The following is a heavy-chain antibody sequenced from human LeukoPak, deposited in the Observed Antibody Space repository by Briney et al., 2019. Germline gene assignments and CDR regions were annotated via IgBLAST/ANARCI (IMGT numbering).Heavy chain of an antibody. D-gene: IGHD3-16*02. CDR1: GYTFTDYF. J-gene: IGHJ6*02. V-gene: IGHV1-2*02. Sequence: ASVKVSCKASGYTFTDYFMHWVRQAPGQGLEWMGWINPNSGGTNYAQKLQGRVTMTTDTSTSTAYMELRSLRSDDTAVYYCARDPPTRITFGGVIVIPGGMHYYYYGMDVWGQGTTVTVSS. CDR2: INPNSGGT. CDR3: ARDPPTRITFGGVIVIPGGMHYYYYGMDV.